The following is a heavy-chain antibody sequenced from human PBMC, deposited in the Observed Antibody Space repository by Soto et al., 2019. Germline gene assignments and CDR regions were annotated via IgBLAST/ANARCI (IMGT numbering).Heavy chain of an antibody. CDR2: IIPIFGTA. CDR3: AREGSGWTYYYYYGMDV. V-gene: IGHV1-69*01. CDR1: GCTFSSYA. D-gene: IGHD6-19*01. Sequence: QVQLVQSGAEVKKPGSSVKVSCKASGCTFSSYAISWVRQAPGQGLEWMGGIIPIFGTANYAQKFQGRVTITADESTSTAYMELSSLRSEDTAVYYCAREGSGWTYYYYYGMDVWGQGTTVTVSS. J-gene: IGHJ6*02.